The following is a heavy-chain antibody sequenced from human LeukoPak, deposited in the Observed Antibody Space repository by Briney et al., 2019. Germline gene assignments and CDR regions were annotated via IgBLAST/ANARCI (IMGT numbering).Heavy chain of an antibody. CDR2: IKQDGSEK. CDR3: ARGPSYCGNNCYYYFDS. CDR1: GFTFSSYS. V-gene: IGHV3-7*01. Sequence: GGSLRLSCAASGFTFSSYSMNWVRQAPGKGLEWVANIKQDGSEKSYVDSVRGRFTISRDNAKNSLYLQMNSLRAEDTAVYYCARGPSYCGNNCYYYFDSWGQGTLVTVSS. D-gene: IGHD2-21*01. J-gene: IGHJ4*02.